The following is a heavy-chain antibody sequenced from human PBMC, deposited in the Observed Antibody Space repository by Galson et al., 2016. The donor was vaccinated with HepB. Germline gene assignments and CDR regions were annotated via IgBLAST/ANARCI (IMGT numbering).Heavy chain of an antibody. CDR3: VRRNDFDYWSGFRDAYGMDV. CDR2: IDYRGTT. Sequence: ETLSLTCTVSGDTSQSMSSSSFNWGWIRQSPTKGLEWVGNIDYRGTTSYKTSLESRVTISLDTSKRQFSLKVASVTAADTAVYYCVRRNDFDYWSGFRDAYGMDVWRQGTTVIVSS. CDR1: GDTSQSMSSSSFN. V-gene: IGHV4-39*01. D-gene: IGHD3-3*01. J-gene: IGHJ6*02.